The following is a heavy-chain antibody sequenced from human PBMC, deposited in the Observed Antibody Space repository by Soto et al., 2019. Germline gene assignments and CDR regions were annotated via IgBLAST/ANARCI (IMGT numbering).Heavy chain of an antibody. CDR2: MNPNSGNT. J-gene: IGHJ6*03. Sequence: ASVKVSCKASGYTFTSYDINWVRQATGQGLEWMGWMNPNSGNTGYAQKFQGRVTMTRNTSISTAYMELSSLRSEDTAVYYCARGLYDFWSGYLAFYHYYYMDVWGKGTTVTVSS. V-gene: IGHV1-8*01. CDR3: ARGLYDFWSGYLAFYHYYYMDV. D-gene: IGHD3-3*01. CDR1: GYTFTSYD.